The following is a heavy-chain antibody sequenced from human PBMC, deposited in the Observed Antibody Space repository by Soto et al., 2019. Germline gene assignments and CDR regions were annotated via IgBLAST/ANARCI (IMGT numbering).Heavy chain of an antibody. Sequence: GGSLRLSCAASGFTVSSNYMSWVRQAPGKGLEWVSVIYSGGSTYYADSVKGRFTISRDNSKNTLYLQMNSLRAEDTAVYYCASHDTAMVEDAFDIWGQGTMVTVSS. V-gene: IGHV3-66*04. CDR2: IYSGGST. CDR3: ASHDTAMVEDAFDI. J-gene: IGHJ3*02. D-gene: IGHD5-18*01. CDR1: GFTVSSNY.